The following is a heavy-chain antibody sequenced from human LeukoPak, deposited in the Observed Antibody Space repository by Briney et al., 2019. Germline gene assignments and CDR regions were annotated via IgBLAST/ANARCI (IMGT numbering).Heavy chain of an antibody. Sequence: GGSLRLSCAASGFTFSSYSMNWVRQAPGKGLEWVSYISSSSSTIYYADSVKGRFTISRDNAKNSLYLQMNSLRAEDTAVYYCARAHYGDYVSGYYYGMDVWGQGTTVTVSS. V-gene: IGHV3-48*04. CDR2: ISSSSSTI. CDR3: ARAHYGDYVSGYYYGMDV. D-gene: IGHD4-17*01. J-gene: IGHJ6*02. CDR1: GFTFSSYS.